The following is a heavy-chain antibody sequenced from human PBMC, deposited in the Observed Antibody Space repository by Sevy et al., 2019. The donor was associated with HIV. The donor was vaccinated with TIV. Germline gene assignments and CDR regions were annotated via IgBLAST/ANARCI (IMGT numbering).Heavy chain of an antibody. CDR2: ITVTGITI. CDR3: SRGVISPVADV. Sequence: GGSLRLSCAASGFTFTDYYMSWIRQAPGKGLEWVSYITVTGITIYYADSVKGRSTISRDNAKNSRYLQMNSLRAEDTAVYYCSRGVISPVADVWGQGTTVTVSS. D-gene: IGHD2-21*01. CDR1: GFTFTDYY. J-gene: IGHJ6*02. V-gene: IGHV3-11*01.